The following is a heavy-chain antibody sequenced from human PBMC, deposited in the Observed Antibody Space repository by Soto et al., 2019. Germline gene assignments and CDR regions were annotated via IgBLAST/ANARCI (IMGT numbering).Heavy chain of an antibody. CDR1: GFTFSDYY. J-gene: IGHJ4*02. CDR3: ARDLGYYDSSGYFDY. D-gene: IGHD3-22*01. Sequence: GGSLRLSCAASGFTFSDYYMSWIRQAPGKGLEWVSYISSSDSIVSYADSVKGRFTISRDNAKNSLYLQMNSLRAEDTAVYFCARDLGYYDSSGYFDYWGQGTPVTVSS. V-gene: IGHV3-11*01. CDR2: ISSSDSIV.